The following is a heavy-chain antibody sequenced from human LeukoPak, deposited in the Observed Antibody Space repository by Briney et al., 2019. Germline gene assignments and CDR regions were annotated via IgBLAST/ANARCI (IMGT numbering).Heavy chain of an antibody. CDR1: GGTFSSYA. CDR3: AGGYSYGYIGY. CDR2: IIPILGIA. D-gene: IGHD5-18*01. Sequence: GASVKVSCKASGGTFSSYAISWVRQAPGQGLEWMGRIIPILGIANYAQKFQGRVTITADKSTSTAYMELSSLRSEDTAVYYCAGGYSYGYIGYWGQGTLVTVSS. J-gene: IGHJ4*02. V-gene: IGHV1-69*04.